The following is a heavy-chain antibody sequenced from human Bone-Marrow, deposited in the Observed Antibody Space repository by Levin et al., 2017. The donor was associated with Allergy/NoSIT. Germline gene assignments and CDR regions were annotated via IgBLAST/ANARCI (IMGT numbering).Heavy chain of an antibody. J-gene: IGHJ4*02. V-gene: IGHV3-21*06. D-gene: IGHD3-10*01. CDR2: INGRSNYI. CDR1: GFVFNIYS. Sequence: NAGGSLRLSCAASGFVFNIYSMSWVRQAPGKGLEWVSSINGRSNYIYYADSVKGRFTSSRDNAKNSLFLQMDSLRAEDTAVYYCTRGRDYYGSGSYVGTYYFDYWGQGSLVSVSS. CDR3: TRGRDYYGSGSYVGTYYFDY.